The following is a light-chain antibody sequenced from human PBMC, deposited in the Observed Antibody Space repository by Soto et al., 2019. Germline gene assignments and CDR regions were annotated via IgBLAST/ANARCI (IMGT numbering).Light chain of an antibody. CDR1: SSDIGSYNL. V-gene: IGLV2-23*03. Sequence: QSALTQPASVSRSPGQSIIISCTGTSSDIGSYNLVSWYQQHPGKAPKLMIYEGSKRPSGVSNRFSGSKSGNTASLTISGLQAEDEADYYCCSYAGSSTFVYVFGTGTKVTVL. CDR2: EGS. J-gene: IGLJ1*01. CDR3: CSYAGSSTFVYV.